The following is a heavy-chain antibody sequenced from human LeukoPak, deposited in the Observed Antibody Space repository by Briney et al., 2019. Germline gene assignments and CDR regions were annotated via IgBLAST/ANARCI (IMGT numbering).Heavy chain of an antibody. V-gene: IGHV4-39*01. CDR1: GGSISSSSYY. D-gene: IGHD3-10*01. Sequence: SETLSLTCTVSGGSISSSSYYWGWIRQPPGKGLEWIGSIYYSGSTYYNPSLKSRVTISVDTSKNQFSLKLSSVTAADTAVYYCARLRSGSFSDYYYYYGMDVWGQGTTVTVSS. CDR2: IYYSGST. J-gene: IGHJ6*02. CDR3: ARLRSGSFSDYYYYYGMDV.